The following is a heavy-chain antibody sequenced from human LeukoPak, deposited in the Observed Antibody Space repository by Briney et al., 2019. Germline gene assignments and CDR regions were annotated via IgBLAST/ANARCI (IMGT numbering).Heavy chain of an antibody. CDR1: GGSISSSSYY. J-gene: IGHJ4*02. CDR2: IYYSGST. Sequence: KPSETLSLTCTVSGGSISSSSYYWGWIRQPPGQGLEWIGSIYYSGSTYYNPSLKSRVTISVDTSKNQFSLKLSSVTAADTAVYYCARQIAVAGPKYFDYWGQGTLVTVSS. CDR3: ARQIAVAGPKYFDY. D-gene: IGHD6-19*01. V-gene: IGHV4-39*01.